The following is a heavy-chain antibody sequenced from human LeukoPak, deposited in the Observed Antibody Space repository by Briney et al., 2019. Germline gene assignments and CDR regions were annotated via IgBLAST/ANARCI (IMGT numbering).Heavy chain of an antibody. CDR3: ARSRLSSSLNWFDP. Sequence: ASVKVSCKASGGTFSSYAISWVRQAPGQGLEWMGRIIPILGIANYAQKFQGRVTITADKSTSTAYMELSRLRSEDTAVYYCARSRLSSSLNWFDPWGQGTLVTVSS. CDR2: IIPILGIA. CDR1: GGTFSSYA. V-gene: IGHV1-69*04. J-gene: IGHJ5*02. D-gene: IGHD6-13*01.